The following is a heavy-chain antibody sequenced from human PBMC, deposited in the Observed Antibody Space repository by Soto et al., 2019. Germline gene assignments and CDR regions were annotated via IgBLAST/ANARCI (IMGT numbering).Heavy chain of an antibody. CDR2: IIPIFGTA. J-gene: IGHJ3*02. V-gene: IGHV1-69*12. CDR1: GGTFSSYA. CDR3: ARGRVMTTVVTGAFDI. D-gene: IGHD4-17*01. Sequence: QVQLVQSGAEVKKPGSSVKVSCKASGGTFSSYAISWVRQAPGQGLEWMGGIIPIFGTANYAQKFQGRVTSTADESTSTAYMELSSLRSEDTAVYYCARGRVMTTVVTGAFDIWGQGTMVTVSS.